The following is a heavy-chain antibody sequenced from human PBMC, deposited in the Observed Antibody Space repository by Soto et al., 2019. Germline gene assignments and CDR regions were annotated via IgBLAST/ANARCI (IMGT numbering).Heavy chain of an antibody. J-gene: IGHJ4*02. CDR3: AKDRIRGTSYFDY. CDR2: ISYNGDKT. V-gene: IGHV3-30*18. CDR1: GFTFSDYY. Sequence: PGGSLRLSCAASGFTFSDYYMSWIRQAPGKGLEWVAVISYNGDKTFYADSVKGRFTISRDNSQSTLYLQMNSLRPEDTAVYYCAKDRIRGTSYFDYWGQGTLVTVSS. D-gene: IGHD6-6*01.